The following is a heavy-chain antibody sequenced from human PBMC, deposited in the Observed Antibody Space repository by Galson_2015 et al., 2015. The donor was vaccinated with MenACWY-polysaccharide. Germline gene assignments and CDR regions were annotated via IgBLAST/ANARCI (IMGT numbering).Heavy chain of an antibody. D-gene: IGHD6-13*01. CDR1: GGSISSSSYY. Sequence: TLSLTCTVSGGSISSSSYYWGWIRQPPGKGLEWIGSIYYSGSTYYNPSLKSRVTISVDTSKNQFSLKLSSVTAADTAVYYCARRGAAAGIFDYWGQGTLVTVSS. V-gene: IGHV4-39*01. CDR2: IYYSGST. J-gene: IGHJ4*02. CDR3: ARRGAAAGIFDY.